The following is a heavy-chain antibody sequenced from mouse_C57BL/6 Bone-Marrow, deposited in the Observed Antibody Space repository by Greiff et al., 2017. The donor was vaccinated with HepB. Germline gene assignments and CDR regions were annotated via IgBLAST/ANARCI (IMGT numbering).Heavy chain of an antibody. CDR2: IYPGSGNT. V-gene: IGHV1-76*01. CDR3: ARGRLRYYFDY. J-gene: IGHJ2*01. CDR1: GYTFTDYY. Sequence: MQLQQSGAELVRPGASVKLSCKASGYTFTDYYINWVKQRPGQGLEWIARIYPGSGNTYYNEKFKGKATLTAEKSSSTAYMQLSSLTSENSAVYFCARGRLRYYFDYWGQGTTLTVSS. D-gene: IGHD1-1*01.